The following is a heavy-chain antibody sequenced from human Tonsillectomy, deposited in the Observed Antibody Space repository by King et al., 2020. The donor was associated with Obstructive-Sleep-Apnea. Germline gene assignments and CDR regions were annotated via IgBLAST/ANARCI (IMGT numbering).Heavy chain of an antibody. J-gene: IGHJ4*02. CDR2: LSYNVNTI. D-gene: IGHD5-24*01. Sequence: VQLVESGGGLVQPGGSLRRSCSGSCFTFSDYAMHWVRQSPGKGLEYVAFLSYNVNTINTVDSVKGRFTTSRDNSKSTLYLQMSGLRPEDTAVYYCVKDPRRDGYNWFDYWGQGTLVTVSS. CDR1: CFTFSDYA. CDR3: VKDPRRDGYNWFDY. V-gene: IGHV3-64D*09.